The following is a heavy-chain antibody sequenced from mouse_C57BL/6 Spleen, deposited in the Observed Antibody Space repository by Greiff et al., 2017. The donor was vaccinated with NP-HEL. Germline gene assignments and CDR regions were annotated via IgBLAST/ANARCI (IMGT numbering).Heavy chain of an antibody. CDR2: IDPSDSYT. V-gene: IGHV1-50*01. Sequence: QVQLQQPGAELVKPGASVKLSCKASGYTFTSYWMQWVKQRPGQGLEWIGEIDPSDSYTNYNQKFKGKATLTVDTSSSTAYMQLSSLTSEDSAVYYCARGRTTITRAWFAYWGQGTLVTVSA. J-gene: IGHJ3*01. D-gene: IGHD2-4*01. CDR3: ARGRTTITRAWFAY. CDR1: GYTFTSYW.